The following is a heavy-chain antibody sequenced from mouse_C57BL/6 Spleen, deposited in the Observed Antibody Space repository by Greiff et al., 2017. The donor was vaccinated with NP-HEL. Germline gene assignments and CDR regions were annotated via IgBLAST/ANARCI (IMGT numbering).Heavy chain of an antibody. J-gene: IGHJ1*03. Sequence: EVQLQQSGPELVKPGASVKISCKASGYTFTDYYMNWVKQSHGKSLEWIGDINPNNGGTSYNQKFKGKATLTVDKSSSTAYMELRSLTSEDSAVYYCASGNYGSSYEYFDVWGTGTTVTVSS. V-gene: IGHV1-26*01. D-gene: IGHD1-1*01. CDR1: GYTFTDYY. CDR2: INPNNGGT. CDR3: ASGNYGSSYEYFDV.